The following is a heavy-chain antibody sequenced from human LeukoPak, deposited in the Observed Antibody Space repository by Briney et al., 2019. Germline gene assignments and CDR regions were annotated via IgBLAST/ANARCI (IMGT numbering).Heavy chain of an antibody. D-gene: IGHD5-18*01. CDR2: ISGSGGST. Sequence: PGGSLRLSCAASGFTFSSYAMSWVRQAPGKGLEWISAISGSGGSTYYADSVKGRFTISRDNAKNSLYLQMNSLRAEDTAVYYCARAGYNYGYDFFDYWGQGTLVTVSS. J-gene: IGHJ4*02. V-gene: IGHV3-23*01. CDR1: GFTFSSYA. CDR3: ARAGYNYGYDFFDY.